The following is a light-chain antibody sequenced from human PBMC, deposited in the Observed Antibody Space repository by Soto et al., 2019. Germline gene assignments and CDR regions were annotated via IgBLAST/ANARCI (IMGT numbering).Light chain of an antibody. CDR3: QQYGLSSWT. J-gene: IGKJ1*01. Sequence: ENVLTQSPGTLSLSPGERATLSCRASQTVRHNYLAWYHHRRGQPPRLLIYSASNRAPGIPDRFNGSGSGTDFTLIISGLEPEDFGVYYCQQYGLSSWTFGQGTKIEIK. CDR1: QTVRHNY. V-gene: IGKV3-20*01. CDR2: SAS.